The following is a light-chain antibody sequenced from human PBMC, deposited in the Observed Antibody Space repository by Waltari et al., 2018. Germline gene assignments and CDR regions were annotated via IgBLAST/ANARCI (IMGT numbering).Light chain of an antibody. V-gene: IGLV2-8*01. Sequence: QSALTQPPSASGSPGQSVTISCTGTSSDGGGYNYVPWYQQHPGKAPKLMIYAVSKRPSGVPDRFSGSKSGNTASLTVSGLQAEDEADYYCSSYAGSNNWVFGGGTKLTVL. CDR3: SSYAGSNNWV. CDR1: SSDGGGYNY. J-gene: IGLJ2*01. CDR2: AVS.